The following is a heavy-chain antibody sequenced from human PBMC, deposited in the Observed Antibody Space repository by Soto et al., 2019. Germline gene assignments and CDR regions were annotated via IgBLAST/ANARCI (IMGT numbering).Heavy chain of an antibody. J-gene: IGHJ6*02. CDR3: VRFSGVTLPHYYGMDV. D-gene: IGHD3-10*01. Sequence: HPGWSLRLSCAAYGFNFRSYDMHWVRHSTGKGLEWVSGIGISGDTFYLGSVKGRFTISRENAKNSLNLQMNDLRVGDTAVYYCVRFSGVTLPHYYGMDVWGQGTTVTV. CDR2: IGISGDT. V-gene: IGHV3-13*01. CDR1: GFNFRSYD.